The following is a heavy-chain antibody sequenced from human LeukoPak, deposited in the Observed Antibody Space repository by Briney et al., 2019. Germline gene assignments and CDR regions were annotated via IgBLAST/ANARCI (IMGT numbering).Heavy chain of an antibody. V-gene: IGHV1-69*10. J-gene: IGHJ4*02. CDR3: AILSDGAYCGGDCFYLDY. CDR2: IIPILDIT. Sequence: GASVKVSCKASGGTFSSHAMSWVSQAPGQGLEWMGGIIPILDITNYAQKFQGRVTITADKSTGTAYMELSSLRSEDTAVYYCAILSDGAYCGGDCFYLDYWGQGTLVTVSS. D-gene: IGHD2-21*02. CDR1: GGTFSSHA.